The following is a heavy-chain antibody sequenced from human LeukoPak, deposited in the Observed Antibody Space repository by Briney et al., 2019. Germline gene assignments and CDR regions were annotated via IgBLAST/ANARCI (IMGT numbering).Heavy chain of an antibody. D-gene: IGHD6-25*01. CDR1: GFTFDDYG. Sequence: GGSLRLSCAASGFTFDDYGMSWVRQAPGRGLEWVSDIYWNGGRADYADSVKGRFTISRDNAKNSLYLQMNSLRAEDTALYHCARNLGSGAWFDPWGQGTLVTVSS. CDR3: ARNLGSGAWFDP. CDR2: IYWNGGRA. J-gene: IGHJ5*02. V-gene: IGHV3-20*01.